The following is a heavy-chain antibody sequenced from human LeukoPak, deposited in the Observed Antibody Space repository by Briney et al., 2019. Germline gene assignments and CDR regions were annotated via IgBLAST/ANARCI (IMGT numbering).Heavy chain of an antibody. D-gene: IGHD4-17*01. Sequence: SETLSLTCTVSGGSISSYYWSWIRQPPGKGPEWVGYIYYSGSTNYNPSLKSRVTISVDTSKNQFSLKLSSVTAADTAVYYCARGGATVYYFDYWGQGTLVTVSS. J-gene: IGHJ4*02. V-gene: IGHV4-59*01. CDR2: IYYSGST. CDR1: GGSISSYY. CDR3: ARGGATVYYFDY.